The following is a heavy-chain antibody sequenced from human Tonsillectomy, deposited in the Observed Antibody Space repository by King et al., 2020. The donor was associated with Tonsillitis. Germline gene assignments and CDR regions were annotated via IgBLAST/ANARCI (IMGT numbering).Heavy chain of an antibody. Sequence: VQLVESGGGVVQPGRSLRLSCAASGFTFSSYGMHWVRQAPGKGLEWVAVISYDGSDKYYADSVKGRFTISRDNSKNTLYLQMNSLRPEDTAVYYCGKAGDGSGSYYDYYYYNLDVWGQGTMVTVSS. D-gene: IGHD3-10*01. V-gene: IGHV3-30*18. CDR1: GFTFSSYG. J-gene: IGHJ6*02. CDR3: GKAGDGSGSYYDYYYYNLDV. CDR2: ISYDGSDK.